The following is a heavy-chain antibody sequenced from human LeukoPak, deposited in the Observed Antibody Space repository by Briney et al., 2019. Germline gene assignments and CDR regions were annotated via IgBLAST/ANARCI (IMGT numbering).Heavy chain of an antibody. D-gene: IGHD1-1*01. CDR1: GYTFTSYA. Sequence: ASVKVSCKASGYTFTSYAMHWVRRAPGQRLEWMGWINAGNGDTKYSQKFQGRVTIARDTSASTAYMEPSSLRSEDTAVYCCARDRGGTGDFDYWGQGTLVTVSS. J-gene: IGHJ4*02. V-gene: IGHV1-3*01. CDR2: INAGNGDT. CDR3: ARDRGGTGDFDY.